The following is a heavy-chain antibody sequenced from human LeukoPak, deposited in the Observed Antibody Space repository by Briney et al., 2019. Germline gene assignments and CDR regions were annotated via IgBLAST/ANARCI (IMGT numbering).Heavy chain of an antibody. D-gene: IGHD4-17*01. V-gene: IGHV6-1*01. J-gene: IGHJ4*02. Sequence: SQTLSLTCAISGDSVSSNSAAWNWIRQSPSRGLEWVGRTYYKSKWYNNYAVSVKSRISINPDTSKNQFSLQLNSVTPEDTAVYFCARARDYGDISFDYWGQGTLVTVSS. CDR3: ARARDYGDISFDY. CDR1: GDSVSSNSAA. CDR2: TYYKSKWYN.